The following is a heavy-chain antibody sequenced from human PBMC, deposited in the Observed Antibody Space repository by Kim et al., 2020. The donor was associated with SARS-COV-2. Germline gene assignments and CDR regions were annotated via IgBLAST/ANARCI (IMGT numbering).Heavy chain of an antibody. CDR2: ISSSSSYI. CDR1: GFTFSSYS. CDR3: ARVRGYSGYDSFGVGAVDY. J-gene: IGHJ4*02. D-gene: IGHD5-12*01. V-gene: IGHV3-21*01. Sequence: GGSLRLSCAASGFTFSSYSMNWVRQAPGKGLEWVSSISSSSSYIYYADSVKGRFTISRDNAKNSLYLQMNSLRAEDTAVYYCARVRGYSGYDSFGVGAVDYWGQGTLVTVSS.